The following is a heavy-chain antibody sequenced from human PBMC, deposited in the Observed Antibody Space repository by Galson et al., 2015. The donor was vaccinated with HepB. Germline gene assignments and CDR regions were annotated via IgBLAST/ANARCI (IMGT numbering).Heavy chain of an antibody. CDR3: ARDRLIIATTAGFDH. D-gene: IGHD1-7*01. J-gene: IGHJ4*02. Sequence: SLRLSCAASGFTFSSYSMNWVRQAPGKGLEWVANIKQDGSEKKYVDSVKGRFTIFRDNAKNSLYLQMNSLRVEDTAVYYCARDRLIIATTAGFDHWAQGPLVAVSS. CDR1: GFTFSSYS. CDR2: IKQDGSEK. V-gene: IGHV3-7*01.